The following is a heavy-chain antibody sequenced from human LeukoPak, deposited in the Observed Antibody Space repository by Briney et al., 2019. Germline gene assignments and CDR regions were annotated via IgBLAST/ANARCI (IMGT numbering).Heavy chain of an antibody. V-gene: IGHV1-18*01. CDR3: ARDRSGSGDY. D-gene: IGHD3-10*01. Sequence: ASVKVSCKASGGTFSSYAISWVRQAPGQGLEWMGWISAYNGNTNYAQKLQGRVTMTTDTSTSTAYMELRSLRSDDTAVYYCARDRSGSGDYWGQGTLVTVSS. CDR2: ISAYNGNT. CDR1: GGTFSSYA. J-gene: IGHJ4*02.